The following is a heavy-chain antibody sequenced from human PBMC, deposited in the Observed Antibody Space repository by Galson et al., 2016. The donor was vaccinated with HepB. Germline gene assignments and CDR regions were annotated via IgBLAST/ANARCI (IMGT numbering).Heavy chain of an antibody. CDR1: GFTLSNNA. V-gene: IGHV3-48*02. D-gene: IGHD2-21*02. Sequence: SLRLSCAASGFTLSNNAMHWVRQAPGKGLEWISYISASGTTTYYADSVRGRLTISRDNVKNTLFLQMNSLRDEDTAVYSCARDPRHCGGDCGHLDIWGQGALGTVSS. CDR2: ISASGTTT. J-gene: IGHJ4*02. CDR3: ARDPRHCGGDCGHLDI.